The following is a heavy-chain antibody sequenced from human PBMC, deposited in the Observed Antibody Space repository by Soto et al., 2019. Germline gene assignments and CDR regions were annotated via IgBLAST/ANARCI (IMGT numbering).Heavy chain of an antibody. CDR1: GYTFTGYY. CDR2: IDPNSGAT. V-gene: IGHV1-2*04. D-gene: IGHD3-3*01. CDR3: ARGGGTIFAPLP. Sequence: ASVKVSCKAFGYTFTGYYIHWVRQAPGQGLEWMAYIDPNSGATKYAQKFQGLVTLTRDTSIRTAYMELTSLRSDDTAVYYCARGGGTIFAPLPWGQGTLVTVYS. J-gene: IGHJ5*02.